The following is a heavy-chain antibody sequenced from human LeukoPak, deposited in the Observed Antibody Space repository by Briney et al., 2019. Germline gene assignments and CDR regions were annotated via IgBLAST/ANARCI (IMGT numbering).Heavy chain of an antibody. J-gene: IGHJ3*02. CDR1: GFTVSSNY. V-gene: IGHV3-66*01. CDR2: IYSGGST. CDR3: ARDNDVWGSYRGNAFDI. Sequence: GGSLRLSCAASGFTVSSNYMSWVRQAPGKGLEWVSVIYSGGSTYYADSVKGRFTIPRDNSKNTLYLQMNSLRAEDTAVYYCARDNDVWGSYRGNAFDIWGQGTMVTVSS. D-gene: IGHD3-16*01.